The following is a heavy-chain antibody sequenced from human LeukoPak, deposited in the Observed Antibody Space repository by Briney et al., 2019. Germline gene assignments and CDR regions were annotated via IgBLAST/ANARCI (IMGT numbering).Heavy chain of an antibody. CDR2: ISGSGDST. V-gene: IGHV3-23*01. CDR3: AKGGMVTRLGYFDY. Sequence: SGGSLRLSCAASGFTFSTYAMTWVRQAPGKGLEWVSSISGSGDSTYYADSVEGRFTISRDNSKNTLYLQLNSLRAEDTAVYFCAKGGMVTRLGYFDYWGQGTLVTVSS. J-gene: IGHJ4*02. D-gene: IGHD2-21*02. CDR1: GFTFSTYA.